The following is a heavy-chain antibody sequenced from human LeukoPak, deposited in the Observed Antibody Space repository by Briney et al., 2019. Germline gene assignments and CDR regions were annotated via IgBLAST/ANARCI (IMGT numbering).Heavy chain of an antibody. V-gene: IGHV3-11*01. J-gene: IGHJ4*02. Sequence: GGSLRLSCAASGFTFSDYYMSWIRQAPGKGLEWVSYISSSGSTIYYADSVKGRFTISRDNAKNSLYLQMNSLRAEDTAVYYCARDLVRGVPISQPDSWGQGTLVTVSS. CDR2: ISSSGSTI. D-gene: IGHD3-10*01. CDR1: GFTFSDYY. CDR3: ARDLVRGVPISQPDS.